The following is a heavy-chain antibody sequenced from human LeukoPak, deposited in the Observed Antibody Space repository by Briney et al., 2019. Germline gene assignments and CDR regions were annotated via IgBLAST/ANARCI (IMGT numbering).Heavy chain of an antibody. D-gene: IGHD3-16*01. CDR2: INPDSGDT. CDR3: AKENIIGGIIDGEDY. Sequence: ASVKVSCKASGYTFTDYYMHWVRRAPGQGLEWMGWINPDSGDTYYAQKFQGSITMTRDTAISTVYMELTRLRSDDTAVYYCAKENIIGGIIDGEDYWGQGTLVTVSS. V-gene: IGHV1-2*02. CDR1: GYTFTDYY. J-gene: IGHJ4*02.